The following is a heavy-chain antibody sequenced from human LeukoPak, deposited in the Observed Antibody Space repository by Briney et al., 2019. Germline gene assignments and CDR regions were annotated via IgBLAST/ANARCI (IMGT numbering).Heavy chain of an antibody. V-gene: IGHV4-38-2*02. D-gene: IGHD3-3*01. CDR3: ARDETLFWFYY. CDR2: IYYSGST. CDR1: GYSISSGYY. J-gene: IGHJ4*02. Sequence: PSETLSLTCTVSGYSISSGYYWGWIRQPPEGLEWIGSIYYSGSTYYNPSLKSRVTISVDTSKNQFSLKLSSVTAADTAVYCARDETLFWFYYWGQGALVTVSS.